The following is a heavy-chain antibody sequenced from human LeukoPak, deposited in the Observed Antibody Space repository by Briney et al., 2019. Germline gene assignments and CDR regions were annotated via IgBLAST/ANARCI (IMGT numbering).Heavy chain of an antibody. J-gene: IGHJ4*02. D-gene: IGHD5-12*01. V-gene: IGHV3-7*01. Sequence: GGSLTLSCAASGFTFSRYWMSWVRQAPGKGLEWVANIKQDGSEKYYVDSVKGRFTISRDNAKNSLYLQMNSLRAEDTAVYYCARDRGRYSGSRSEDYWGQGTLVTVSS. CDR3: ARDRGRYSGSRSEDY. CDR1: GFTFSRYW. CDR2: IKQDGSEK.